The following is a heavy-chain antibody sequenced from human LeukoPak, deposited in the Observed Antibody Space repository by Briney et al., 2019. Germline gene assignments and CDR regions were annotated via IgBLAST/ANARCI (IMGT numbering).Heavy chain of an antibody. CDR2: IYYSGST. CDR3: ARGAGSSSRGSYYYYYMDV. V-gene: IGHV4-31*03. D-gene: IGHD6-6*01. Sequence: PSETLSLTCTVSGGSISSGGYYWSWIRQHPGKGLEWFGHIYYSGSTYYNPSLKSRVTISVDTSKNQFSLKLSSVTAADTAVYYCARGAGSSSRGSYYYYYMDVWGKRTTVTVSS. CDR1: GGSISSGGYY. J-gene: IGHJ6*03.